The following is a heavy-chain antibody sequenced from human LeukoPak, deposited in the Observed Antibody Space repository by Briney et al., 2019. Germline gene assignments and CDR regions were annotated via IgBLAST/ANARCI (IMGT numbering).Heavy chain of an antibody. CDR1: GYTFTTYY. J-gene: IGHJ4*02. CDR2: INPSGGST. Sequence: GASVKVSCKTSGYTFTTYYMHWVRQAPGQGLEWMGLINPSGGSTSYAQKFQGRVTMTRDTSTSTVYMELSSLRSEDTAVYYCARDPYYYGSGSPSGFDYWGQGTLVTVSS. CDR3: ARDPYYYGSGSPSGFDY. V-gene: IGHV1-46*01. D-gene: IGHD3-10*01.